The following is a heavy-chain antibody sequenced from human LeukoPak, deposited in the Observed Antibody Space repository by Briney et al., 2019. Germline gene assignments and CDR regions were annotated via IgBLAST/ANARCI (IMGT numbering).Heavy chain of an antibody. V-gene: IGHV3-21*01. Sequence: GGSLRLSCAASGFTFSSYEMNWVRQAPGKGLEWVSSISSSSSYIYYADSVKGRFTISRDNAKNSLYLQMNSLRAEDTAVYYCARDEHYYDSSGYYTGYMDVWGKGTTVTVSS. J-gene: IGHJ6*03. CDR2: ISSSSSYI. CDR3: ARDEHYYDSSGYYTGYMDV. CDR1: GFTFSSYE. D-gene: IGHD3-22*01.